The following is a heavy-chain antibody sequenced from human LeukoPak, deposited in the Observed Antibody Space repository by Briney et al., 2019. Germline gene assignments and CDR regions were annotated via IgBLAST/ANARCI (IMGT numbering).Heavy chain of an antibody. Sequence: SETLSLTCTVSGGSISSYYWSWIRQPPGKGLEWIGYIYYSGSTNYNPSLKSRVTISVDTSKNQFSLKLSSVTAADTAVYYCARFYYYDSSGYEGDYYGMDVWGQGTTVTVSS. J-gene: IGHJ6*02. D-gene: IGHD3-22*01. CDR2: IYYSGST. CDR1: GGSISSYY. V-gene: IGHV4-59*12. CDR3: ARFYYYDSSGYEGDYYGMDV.